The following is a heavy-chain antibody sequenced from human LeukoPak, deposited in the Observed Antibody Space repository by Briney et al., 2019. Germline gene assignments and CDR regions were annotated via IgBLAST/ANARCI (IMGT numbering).Heavy chain of an antibody. D-gene: IGHD2-15*01. Sequence: GGSLRLSCAASGFTFSSYGMHWVRQAPGKGLEWVAFIRYDGSNKYYADSVKGRFTISRDNSKNTLYLQMNSLRAEDTAVYYCAKIVVVVAANDYWGQGTLVTVSS. J-gene: IGHJ4*02. CDR3: AKIVVVVAANDY. V-gene: IGHV3-30*02. CDR1: GFTFSSYG. CDR2: IRYDGSNK.